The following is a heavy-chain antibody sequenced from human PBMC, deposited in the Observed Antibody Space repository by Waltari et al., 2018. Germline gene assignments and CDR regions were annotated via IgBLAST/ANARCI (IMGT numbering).Heavy chain of an antibody. CDR3: TRQTLGYCTSAACRRLEA. V-gene: IGHV4-38-2*01. Sequence: QVQLQESGPRLVKPSETLSLTCDVSGYAINSGFYWGWLRQAPAKGLEWIATIYHDGTPFYNPSLTTRVTTSMDTSKNQISLKLKSVTAADTAVYYCTRQTLGYCTSAACRRLEAWGQGTLVTVSS. J-gene: IGHJ5*02. CDR1: GYAINSGFY. CDR2: IYHDGTP. D-gene: IGHD2-8*02.